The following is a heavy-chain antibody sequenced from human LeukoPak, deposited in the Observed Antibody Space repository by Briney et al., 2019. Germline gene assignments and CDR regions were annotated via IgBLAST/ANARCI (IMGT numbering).Heavy chain of an antibody. D-gene: IGHD3-10*01. J-gene: IGHJ4*02. V-gene: IGHV4-34*01. Sequence: SETLSLTCAVYGGSFSGYYWSWIRQPPGKGLEWIGEINHSGSTNYNPSLKSRVTISVDTSKNQFSLKLSSVTAADTAVYYCARYYYGSGGIFDYWGQGTLVTVPS. CDR1: GGSFSGYY. CDR2: INHSGST. CDR3: ARYYYGSGGIFDY.